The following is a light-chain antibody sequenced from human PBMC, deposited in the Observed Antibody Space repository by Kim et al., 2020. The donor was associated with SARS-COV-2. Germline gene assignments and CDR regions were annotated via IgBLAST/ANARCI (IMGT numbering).Light chain of an antibody. J-gene: IGLJ2*01. V-gene: IGLV3-1*01. Sequence: SYELTQPPSVSVSPGQTASITCSGDKLGDQYACWYQQKPGQSPVLVIYQDSKRPSGIPERFSGSNSGNTATLTIRGTQAMDEADYYCQAWDSSPYVVFGG. CDR2: QDS. CDR1: KLGDQY. CDR3: QAWDSSPYVV.